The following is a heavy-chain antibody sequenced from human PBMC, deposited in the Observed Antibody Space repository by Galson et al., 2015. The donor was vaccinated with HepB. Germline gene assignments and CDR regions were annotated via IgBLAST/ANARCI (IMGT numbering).Heavy chain of an antibody. J-gene: IGHJ5*02. CDR3: AAGYCSSTSCYVPDWFDP. D-gene: IGHD2-2*03. CDR2: FDPEDGET. Sequence: SVKVSCKVSGYTLTELSMHWVRQAPGKGLEWMGGFDPEDGETIYAQKFQGRVTMTEDTSTDTAYMELSSLRSEDTAVYYCAAGYCSSTSCYVPDWFDPWGQGTLVTVSS. CDR1: GYTLTELS. V-gene: IGHV1-24*01.